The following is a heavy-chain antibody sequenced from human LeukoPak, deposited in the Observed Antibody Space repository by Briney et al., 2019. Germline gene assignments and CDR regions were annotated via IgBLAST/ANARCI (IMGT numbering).Heavy chain of an antibody. CDR3: AKDPFLYGFAYCGGDCYLY. V-gene: IGHV3-30*18. D-gene: IGHD2-21*02. Sequence: GGSLRLSCAASGFTFSSYGMHWVRQAPGKGLEWVAVISYDGSNKYYADSVKGRFTISRDNSKNTLYLQMNSLRAEDTAVYCCAKDPFLYGFAYCGGDCYLYWGQGTLVTVSS. J-gene: IGHJ4*02. CDR2: ISYDGSNK. CDR1: GFTFSSYG.